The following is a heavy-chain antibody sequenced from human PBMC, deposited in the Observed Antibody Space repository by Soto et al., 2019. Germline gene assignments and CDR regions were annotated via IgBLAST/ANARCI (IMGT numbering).Heavy chain of an antibody. CDR2: ISYDGSNK. V-gene: IGHV3-30-3*01. CDR3: AYDGAY. CDR1: GFTFSNYA. D-gene: IGHD3-10*01. J-gene: IGHJ4*02. Sequence: VQLVESGGDVVQPGRSLRLSCAASGFTFSNYAMHWVRQAPGKGLEWVAVISYDGSNKYYADSVKGRFTISRDNSKNTLYLQMNSLRAEDTAVYYCAYDGAYWGQGTLVTVSS.